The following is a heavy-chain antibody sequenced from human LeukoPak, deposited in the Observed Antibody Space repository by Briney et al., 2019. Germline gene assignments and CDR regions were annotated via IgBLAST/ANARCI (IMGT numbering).Heavy chain of an antibody. D-gene: IGHD2-15*01. CDR1: GFTVSSIH. CDR3: ARGGRGSAAVVAPRSFDI. V-gene: IGHV3-53*01. Sequence: GGSLRLSCAASGFTVSSIHMVWVRQAPGKGLEWVSVTYTGGNAYYADSVKGRFIISRDISKNTLYLQMNSLRAEDSALYYCARGGRGSAAVVAPRSFDIWGQGTMVTVSS. CDR2: TYTGGNA. J-gene: IGHJ3*02.